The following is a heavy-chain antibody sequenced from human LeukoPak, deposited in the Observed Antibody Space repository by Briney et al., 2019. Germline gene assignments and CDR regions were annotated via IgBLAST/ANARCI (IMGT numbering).Heavy chain of an antibody. CDR2: ISYDGSNK. CDR1: GFTFSSYG. V-gene: IGHV3-30*18. J-gene: IGHJ4*02. D-gene: IGHD3-3*01. Sequence: PGGSLRLSCAASGFTFSSYGMHWVRQAPGKGLEWVAVISYDGSNKYYADSVKGRFTISRDNSKNTLYLQMNSLRAEDTAVYYCSKDRGVFGVAYSLDYWGQGTLVTVSS. CDR3: SKDRGVFGVAYSLDY.